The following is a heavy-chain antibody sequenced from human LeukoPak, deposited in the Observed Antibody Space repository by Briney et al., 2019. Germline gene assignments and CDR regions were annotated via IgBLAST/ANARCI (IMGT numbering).Heavy chain of an antibody. V-gene: IGHV3-23*01. D-gene: IGHD1-26*01. CDR3: AKDKGWGYSAYDCYGMDV. Sequence: GGSLRLSCAASGFTFSSYAMSWVRQAPGKGLEWVSAISGSGGSTYYADSVKGRFTISRDNSKNTLYLQTNSLRAEDTAVYYCAKDKGWGYSAYDCYGMDVWGQGTTVTVSS. J-gene: IGHJ6*02. CDR1: GFTFSSYA. CDR2: ISGSGGST.